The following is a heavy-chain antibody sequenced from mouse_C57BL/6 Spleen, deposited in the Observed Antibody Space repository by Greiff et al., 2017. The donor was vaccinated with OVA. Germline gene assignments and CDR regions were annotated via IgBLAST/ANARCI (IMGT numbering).Heavy chain of an antibody. Sequence: DVQLVESGGGLVKPGGSLKLSCAASGFTFSSYTMSWVRQTPEKRLEWVATISGGGGNTYYPDSVKGRFTISRDNAKNTLYLQMSSLRSEDTALYYCARPHYCGSSWFAYWGQGTLVTVSA. CDR3: ARPHYCGSSWFAY. D-gene: IGHD1-1*01. CDR1: GFTFSSYT. CDR2: ISGGGGNT. V-gene: IGHV5-9*01. J-gene: IGHJ3*01.